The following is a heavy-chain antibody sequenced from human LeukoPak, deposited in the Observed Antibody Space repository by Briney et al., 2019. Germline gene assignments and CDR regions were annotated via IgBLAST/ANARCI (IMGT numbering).Heavy chain of an antibody. V-gene: IGHV6-1*01. CDR3: ARNCGGDCYEXHYYYXMDV. Sequence: SQTLSLTSALSGDSVSSNSAAWNWIRQSPSRGLEWLGRTYYRSKWYNDYAVSVKSRITINPDTSKNQFSLQLNSVTPEDTAVYYCARNCGGDCYEXHYYYXMDVXXXXTTVXVSS. CDR1: GDSVSSNSAA. J-gene: IGHJ6*01. D-gene: IGHD2-21*02. CDR2: TYYRSKWYN.